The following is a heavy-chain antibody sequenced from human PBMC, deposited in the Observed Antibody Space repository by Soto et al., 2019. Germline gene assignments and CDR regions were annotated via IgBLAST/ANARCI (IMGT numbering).Heavy chain of an antibody. CDR2: ISAYNGNT. CDR3: ATALIAVSGTAERDY. Sequence: QVQLVQSGAEVKKPGASVKVSCKASGYTFTSYGISWVRQAPGQGLEWMGWISAYNGNTNYAQKLQGRVTMTTDTPTSKADMEVRSVRSDDTTGYYCATALIAVSGTAERDYWGQGTQVTVS. J-gene: IGHJ4*02. CDR1: GYTFTSYG. D-gene: IGHD6-19*01. V-gene: IGHV1-18*01.